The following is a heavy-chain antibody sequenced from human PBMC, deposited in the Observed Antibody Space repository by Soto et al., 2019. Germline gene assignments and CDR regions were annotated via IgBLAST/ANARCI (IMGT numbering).Heavy chain of an antibody. CDR2: ASARNTNT. CDR1: GFTFSSHV. Sequence: EVQLLESGGGLVQPGGSLRLSCAASGFTFSSHVMSWVRQAPGRGLEWVAAASARNTNTYYADSVKGRFTISRDNSKSTVYMKLDSIRVEDTAVYHCAKDVTSHGPRGYSSSWYGWFDPWGQGTLVVVSS. V-gene: IGHV3-23*01. CDR3: AKDVTSHGPRGYSSSWYGWFDP. D-gene: IGHD6-13*01. J-gene: IGHJ5*02.